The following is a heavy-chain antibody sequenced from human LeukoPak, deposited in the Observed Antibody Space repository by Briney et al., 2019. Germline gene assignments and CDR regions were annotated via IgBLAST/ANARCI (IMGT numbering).Heavy chain of an antibody. CDR1: GGSFSVYY. CDR2: INHSGST. Sequence: SSETLSLTCAVYGGSFSVYYWSWIRQPPGKGLEWIGEINHSGSTNYNPSLKSRVTISVDTSKNQFSLKLSSVTAADTAVYYCARGRIQLLPFDYWGQGTLVTVSS. D-gene: IGHD5-18*01. J-gene: IGHJ4*02. CDR3: ARGRIQLLPFDY. V-gene: IGHV4-34*01.